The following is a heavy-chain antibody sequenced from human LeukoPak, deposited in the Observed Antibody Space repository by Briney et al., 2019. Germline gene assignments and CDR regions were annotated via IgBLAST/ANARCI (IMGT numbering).Heavy chain of an antibody. CDR2: IWYDGSNK. D-gene: IGHD5-18*01. V-gene: IGHV3-33*01. J-gene: IGHJ4*02. CDR3: ASGGNSYGSAAHDY. Sequence: PGGSLRLSCAASGFTFSSYGMHWVRQAPGKGLEWVAVIWYDGSNKYYADSVKGRFTISRDNSKNTLYLQMNSLRAEDTAVYYCASGGNSYGSAAHDYWGQGTLVTVSS. CDR1: GFTFSSYG.